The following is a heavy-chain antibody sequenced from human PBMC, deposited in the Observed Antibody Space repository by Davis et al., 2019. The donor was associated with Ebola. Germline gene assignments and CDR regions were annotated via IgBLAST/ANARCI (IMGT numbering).Heavy chain of an antibody. D-gene: IGHD4-17*01. CDR3: AKSVTVTTLGYFDY. J-gene: IGHJ4*02. CDR1: GFTFSSFG. CDR2: ISTDGTNK. V-gene: IGHV3-30*18. Sequence: GESLKISCAASGFTFSSFGMHWVRQAPGKRLEWVAVISTDGTNKYYSDSVKGRFTISRDNSKNTLYLQMNSLRAEDTAVYYCAKSVTVTTLGYFDYWGQGTLVTVSS.